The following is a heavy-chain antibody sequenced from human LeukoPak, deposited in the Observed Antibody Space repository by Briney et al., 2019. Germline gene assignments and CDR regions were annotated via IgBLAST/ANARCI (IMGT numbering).Heavy chain of an antibody. CDR2: IYYSGST. CDR1: GGSISSSSYY. D-gene: IGHD2-15*01. J-gene: IGHJ6*03. V-gene: IGHV4-39*01. Sequence: SETLSLTCTVSGGSISSSSYYWGWIRQPPGKGLEWIGSIYYSGSTYYNPSLKSRVTISVDTSKNQFSLKLSSVTAADTAVYYCARRAAAPSYYYYMDVWGKGTSVTVSS. CDR3: ARRAAAPSYYYYMDV.